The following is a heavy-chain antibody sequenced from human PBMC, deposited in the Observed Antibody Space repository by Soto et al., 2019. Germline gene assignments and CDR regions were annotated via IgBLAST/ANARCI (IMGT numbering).Heavy chain of an antibody. V-gene: IGHV1-69*13. J-gene: IGHJ6*02. CDR3: ARNGTYGSSRSHYSGMDV. CDR2: IVPMLGTP. CDR1: GGTFDKFI. D-gene: IGHD3-10*01. Sequence: ASVKVSCKASGGTFDKFIMNWVRQTPGRGLEWMGGIVPMLGTPTYAEKFKGRVRISATGSATTTYMEVTSLRSEDTAIYYCARNGTYGSSRSHYSGMDVWGQGTTVTVSS.